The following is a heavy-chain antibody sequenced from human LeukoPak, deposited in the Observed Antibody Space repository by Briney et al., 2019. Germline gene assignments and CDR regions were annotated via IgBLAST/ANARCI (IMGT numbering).Heavy chain of an antibody. CDR1: GFTFSSYW. J-gene: IGHJ4*02. D-gene: IGHD1-7*01. Sequence: GGSLRLSCAASGFTFSSYWMSWVRQAPGKGLEWVANIKQDGSEKYYVDSVKGRFTISRDNAKNSLYLQMNSLRAEDTAVYYCARDYPDWDYTPVYGYWGQGTLVTVSS. CDR3: ARDYPDWDYTPVYGY. CDR2: IKQDGSEK. V-gene: IGHV3-7*01.